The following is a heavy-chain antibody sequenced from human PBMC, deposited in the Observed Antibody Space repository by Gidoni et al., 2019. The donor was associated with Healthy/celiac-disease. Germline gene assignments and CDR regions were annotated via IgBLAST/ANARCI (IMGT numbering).Heavy chain of an antibody. CDR2: IWFDGSNK. CDR3: ARDPGFGELPSDYYYYYGMDV. V-gene: IGHV3-33*01. D-gene: IGHD3-10*01. Sequence: QVQLVESGGGVVQPGRSLRLSCAASGFTFSSYGMHWVRQAPGKGLEWVAVIWFDGSNKSYADSLKGRFTISRGKSKNTLYLQMNSLRAEETAVYYCARDPGFGELPSDYYYYYGMDVWGQGTTVTVSS. J-gene: IGHJ6*02. CDR1: GFTFSSYG.